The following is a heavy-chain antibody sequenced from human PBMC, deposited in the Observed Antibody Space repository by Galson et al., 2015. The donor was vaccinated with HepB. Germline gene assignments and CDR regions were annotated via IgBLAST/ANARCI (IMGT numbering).Heavy chain of an antibody. CDR3: AYGVDV. Sequence: CAISGDSVSSNYAAWNWIRQSPSRGLEWLGRTSYRSKWIYDYAESVKSRITITPDTSKNLVSLQLHSVTPADVAVYYCAYGVDVWGQGTTVTVSS. V-gene: IGHV6-1*01. J-gene: IGHJ6*02. CDR1: GDSVSSNYAA. CDR2: TSYRSKWIY.